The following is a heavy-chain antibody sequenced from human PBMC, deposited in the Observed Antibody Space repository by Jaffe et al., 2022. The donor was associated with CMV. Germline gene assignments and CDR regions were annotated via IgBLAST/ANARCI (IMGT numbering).Heavy chain of an antibody. CDR1: GGSVSNDNW. J-gene: IGHJ4*02. V-gene: IGHV4-4*02. CDR3: ARNGFYCLY. Sequence: QVQLQESGPGLVKPSGTLSLTCAVSGGSVSNDNWWSWVRQSPGKGLEWIGEIHPSRGPNYNPSLKSRVTMSLDKSKNQFSLSVTSVTAADTAVYYCARNGFYCLYWGQGTLVTVSS. CDR2: IHPSRGP. D-gene: IGHD3-22*01.